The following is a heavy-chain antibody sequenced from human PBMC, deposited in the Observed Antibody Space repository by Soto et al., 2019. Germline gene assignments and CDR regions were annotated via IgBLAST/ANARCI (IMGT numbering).Heavy chain of an antibody. Sequence: QVQLVQSGAEVKKPGASVKVSCKASGYTFTNYDINWVRHATGQGLEWMGWMNPNSGNTGYAQKFQGRVTMTRDTSINTAYMELSSLRSEDTAVYYCVRLTDIVDVLTGRSGYNDYWGQGTLVTVSS. CDR2: MNPNSGNT. D-gene: IGHD3-9*01. V-gene: IGHV1-8*01. CDR1: GYTFTNYD. J-gene: IGHJ4*02. CDR3: VRLTDIVDVLTGRSGYNDY.